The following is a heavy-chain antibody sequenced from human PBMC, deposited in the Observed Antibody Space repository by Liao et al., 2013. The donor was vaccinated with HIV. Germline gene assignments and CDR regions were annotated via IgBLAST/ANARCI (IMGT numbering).Heavy chain of an antibody. CDR2: IYYSGTT. CDR1: GGSISSSSYY. V-gene: IGHV4-39*07. Sequence: QLQLQESGPGLVKPSETLSLTCTVSGGSISSSSYYWGWIRQPPGKGLEWIGSIYYSGTTYYNPSLKSRVTISVDTSKNQFSLRLSSVTAADTAVYYCARVEVVGATLAFDIWGQGTMVTVSS. D-gene: IGHD1-26*01. CDR3: ARVEVVGATLAFDI. J-gene: IGHJ3*02.